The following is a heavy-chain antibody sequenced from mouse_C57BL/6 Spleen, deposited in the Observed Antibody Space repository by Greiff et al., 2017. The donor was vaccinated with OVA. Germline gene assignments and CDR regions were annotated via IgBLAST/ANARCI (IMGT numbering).Heavy chain of an antibody. D-gene: IGHD1-1*01. J-gene: IGHJ4*01. CDR2: IYWDDDK. CDR1: GFSLSTSGMG. CDR3: ARRNEAYFYAMDY. V-gene: IGHV8-12*01. Sequence: QVTLKESGPGILQSSQTLSLTCSFSGFSLSTSGMGVSWIRQPSGKGLEWLAHIYWDDDKRYNPSLKSRLTISKDTSRNQVFLKITSVDTADTATYYCARRNEAYFYAMDYWGQGTSVTVSS.